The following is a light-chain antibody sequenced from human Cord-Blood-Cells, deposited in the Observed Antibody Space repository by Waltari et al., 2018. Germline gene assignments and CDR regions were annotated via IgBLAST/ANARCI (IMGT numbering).Light chain of an antibody. J-gene: IGKJ4*01. CDR1: QSVSSY. V-gene: IGKV3-11*01. Sequence: IVLTQSPATLSLSPGGRATLPCRASQSVSSYLAWYQQKPGQAPRLLIYDASNTATGIPARFSGSGSGTDFTLTISSLEPEDFAVYYCQQRSNWPPRLTFGGGTKVEIK. CDR2: DAS. CDR3: QQRSNWPPRLT.